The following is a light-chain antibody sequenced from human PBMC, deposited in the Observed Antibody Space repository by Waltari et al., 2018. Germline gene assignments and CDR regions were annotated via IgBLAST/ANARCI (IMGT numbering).Light chain of an antibody. CDR3: SSYAPSSTV. Sequence: QSALTQPASVSGSPGQSITISCTGTSSDIGGYDYVSWYQQHPGKAPKLMIYDIIKRPSGFSDRFSGSKSGNTASLTSSGLQAEDEADYYCSSYAPSSTVFGGGTKLTVL. CDR2: DII. J-gene: IGLJ2*01. CDR1: SSDIGGYDY. V-gene: IGLV2-14*03.